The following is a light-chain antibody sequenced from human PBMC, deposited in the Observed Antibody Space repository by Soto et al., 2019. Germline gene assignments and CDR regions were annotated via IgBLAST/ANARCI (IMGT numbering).Light chain of an antibody. V-gene: IGKV3-15*01. CDR1: QDVNSN. Sequence: EIVMTQSPVTLSVSPGERATLTCRASQDVNSNLAWFQQKPGQGPRLLIFGASTRATGIPARFRGSGSGTEFTLTISSLQPEDFAVYYCQQYGSSPLTFGGGTKVEIK. CDR3: QQYGSSPLT. J-gene: IGKJ4*01. CDR2: GAS.